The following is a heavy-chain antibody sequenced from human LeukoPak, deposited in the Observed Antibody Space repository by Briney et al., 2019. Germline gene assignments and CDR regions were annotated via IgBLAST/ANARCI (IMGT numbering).Heavy chain of an antibody. CDR1: GFTVSSNY. Sequence: GGSLRLSCAASGFTVSSNYMSWVRQAPGKGLEYISVVYTGGRTYYADSVKGRFAISRDNSKNTLYLQLNSLRAEDTAVYYCARLTPRTIVTSGYFDYWGQGTLVTVSS. CDR3: ARLTPRTIVTSGYFDY. D-gene: IGHD4-23*01. J-gene: IGHJ4*02. CDR2: VYTGGRT. V-gene: IGHV3-66*01.